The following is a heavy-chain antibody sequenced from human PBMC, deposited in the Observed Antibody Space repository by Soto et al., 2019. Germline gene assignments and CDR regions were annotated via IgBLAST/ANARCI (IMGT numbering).Heavy chain of an antibody. CDR1: GFTFSSYG. D-gene: IGHD6-19*01. CDR2: ISYDGSNK. V-gene: IGHV3-30*18. J-gene: IGHJ6*02. CDR3: AKGGSSGLGYYYYYGMDV. Sequence: PGGSLRLSCAASGFTFSSYGMHWVRQAPGKGLEWVAVISYDGSNKYYADSVKGRFTISRDNSKNTLYLQMNSLRAEDTAVYYCAKGGSSGLGYYYYYGMDVWGQGTTVTVSS.